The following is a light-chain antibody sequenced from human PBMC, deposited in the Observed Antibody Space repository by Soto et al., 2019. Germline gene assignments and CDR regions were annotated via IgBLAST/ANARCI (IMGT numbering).Light chain of an antibody. CDR2: AAS. V-gene: IGKV1-27*01. Sequence: EIPMTQSASSLSASVGDGVTIXCRASLPVSNNLAWYQQKPGKIPKLLIFAASTLQSGGPSRFSGSGSGTDFTRTISSLQPEDVATYYGQKYNSAPRTFGQGTKVDIK. CDR1: LPVSNN. CDR3: QKYNSAPRT. J-gene: IGKJ1*01.